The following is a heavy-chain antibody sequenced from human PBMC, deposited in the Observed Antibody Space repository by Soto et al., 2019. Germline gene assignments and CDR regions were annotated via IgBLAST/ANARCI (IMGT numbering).Heavy chain of an antibody. CDR2: IYTSWST. CDR3: ARDNPEDRGNFDY. V-gene: IGHV4-4*07. D-gene: IGHD3-10*01. J-gene: IGHJ4*02. Sequence: QVQLQESGPGLVKPSETLSLTCTVSGGSISSYYWSWIRQPAGKGLEWIGRIYTSWSTNYNPSLNIRVTMLVYTSTNQFSRRLISVTVAATAEYYWARDNPEDRGNFDYWGQGTLVTVSS. CDR1: GGSISSYY.